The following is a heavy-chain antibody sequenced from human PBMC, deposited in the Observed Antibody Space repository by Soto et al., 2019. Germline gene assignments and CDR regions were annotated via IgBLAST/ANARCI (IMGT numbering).Heavy chain of an antibody. Sequence: EVQLVESGGGVVRPGGSLSLSCAASGFTFDDYGMSWVRQAPGNGLEWVSGINWNGGSTGYADSVKGRFTISRDNAKNSLDLQMNSLRAEDTALYHCARDATGTTLREDACDIWGQGTMVTVSS. CDR3: ARDATGTTLREDACDI. J-gene: IGHJ3*02. V-gene: IGHV3-20*01. CDR1: GFTFDDYG. D-gene: IGHD1-7*01. CDR2: INWNGGST.